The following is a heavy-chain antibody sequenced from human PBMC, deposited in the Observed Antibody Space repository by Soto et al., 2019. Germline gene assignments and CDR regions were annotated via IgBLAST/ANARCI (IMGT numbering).Heavy chain of an antibody. CDR1: GFTFTSSA. CDR2: IVVGSGNT. J-gene: IGHJ5*02. V-gene: IGHV1-58*02. D-gene: IGHD6-13*01. Sequence: ASVKVSCKASGFTFTSSAMQWVRQARGQRLEWIGWIVVGSGNTNYAQKFQERVTITRDMSTSTAYMELSSLRSEDTAVYYCATATTAAGTNWFDPWGQGTLVTVSS. CDR3: ATATTAAGTNWFDP.